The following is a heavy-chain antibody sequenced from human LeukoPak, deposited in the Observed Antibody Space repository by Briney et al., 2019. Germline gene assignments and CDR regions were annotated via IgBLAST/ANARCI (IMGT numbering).Heavy chain of an antibody. CDR3: AKAVYGDYPDY. D-gene: IGHD4-17*01. Sequence: GGSLRLSCAASGFTFSSYAMHWVRQAPGKGLDWVAVIWYDGSNEYYADSVKGRFTISRDNSKNTLYLQMNSLRAEDTAVYYCAKAVYGDYPDYWGQGTLVTVSS. CDR2: IWYDGSNE. V-gene: IGHV3-33*06. J-gene: IGHJ4*02. CDR1: GFTFSSYA.